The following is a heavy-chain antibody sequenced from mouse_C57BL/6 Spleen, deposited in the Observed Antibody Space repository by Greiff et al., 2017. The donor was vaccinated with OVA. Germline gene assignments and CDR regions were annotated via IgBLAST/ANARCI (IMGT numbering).Heavy chain of an antibody. CDR2: ISGGGGNT. CDR3: ARYDYDEAWFAY. J-gene: IGHJ3*01. V-gene: IGHV5-9*01. CDR1: GFTFSSYT. D-gene: IGHD2-4*01. Sequence: EVKLMESGGGLVKPGGSLKLSCAASGFTFSSYTMSWVRQTPEKRLEWVATISGGGGNTYYPDSVKGRFTISRDNAKNTLYLQMSSLRSEDTALYYCARYDYDEAWFAYWGQGTLVTVSA.